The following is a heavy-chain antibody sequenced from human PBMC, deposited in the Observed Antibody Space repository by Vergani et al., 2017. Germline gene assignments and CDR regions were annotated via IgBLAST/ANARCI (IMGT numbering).Heavy chain of an antibody. CDR2: FDPEDGET. CDR3: ATATYYYDSSGYLA. Sequence: QVQLVQSGAEVKKPGASVKVSCKASGYTFTGYYMHWVRQAPGKGLEWMGGFDPEDGETIYAQKFQGRVTMTEDTSTDTAYMELSSLRSEDTAVYYCATATYYYDSSGYLAGGQGTLVTVSS. J-gene: IGHJ4*02. D-gene: IGHD3-22*01. CDR1: GYTFTGYY. V-gene: IGHV1-24*01.